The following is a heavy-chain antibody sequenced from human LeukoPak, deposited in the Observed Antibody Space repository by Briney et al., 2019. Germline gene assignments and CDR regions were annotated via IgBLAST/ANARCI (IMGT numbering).Heavy chain of an antibody. Sequence: PGGSLRLSCAASGFTFSSYGMHWVRQAPGKGLEWVAFIRYDGSNKYYADSVKGRFTISRDNSKNTLYLQMNSLRAEDTAVYYCAEDREVPTGWFDYWGQGTLVTVSS. CDR1: GFTFSSYG. J-gene: IGHJ4*02. CDR2: IRYDGSNK. CDR3: AEDREVPTGWFDY. D-gene: IGHD4-17*01. V-gene: IGHV3-30*02.